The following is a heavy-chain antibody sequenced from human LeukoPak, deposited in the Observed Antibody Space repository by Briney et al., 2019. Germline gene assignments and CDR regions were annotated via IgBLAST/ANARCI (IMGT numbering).Heavy chain of an antibody. CDR2: IKQDGSEK. J-gene: IGHJ3*02. D-gene: IGHD3-3*01. CDR3: ARDQGATRPECAFDI. Sequence: GGSLRLSCAASGFTFSSYWKSWVRQAPGKGLEWVANIKQDGSEKYYVDSVKGRFTISRDNAKNTLYLQMNSLRAEDTAVYYCARDQGATRPECAFDIWGQGTMVTVSS. V-gene: IGHV3-7*01. CDR1: GFTFSSYW.